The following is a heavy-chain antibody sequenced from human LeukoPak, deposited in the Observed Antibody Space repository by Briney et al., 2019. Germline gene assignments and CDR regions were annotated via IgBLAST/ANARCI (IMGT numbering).Heavy chain of an antibody. D-gene: IGHD5/OR15-5a*01. CDR2: ISSSSVTT. V-gene: IGHV3-48*01. J-gene: IGHJ4*02. CDR1: GFTFSSYS. CDR3: ARSTISAGSVLDS. Sequence: GGSLRLSCAASGFTFSSYSMNWVRQAPGKGLEWVSYISSSSVTTYYADSVKGRFTISRDNAKNSLYLQMNSLRAEDTALYYCARSTISAGSVLDSWGLGALVTVSS.